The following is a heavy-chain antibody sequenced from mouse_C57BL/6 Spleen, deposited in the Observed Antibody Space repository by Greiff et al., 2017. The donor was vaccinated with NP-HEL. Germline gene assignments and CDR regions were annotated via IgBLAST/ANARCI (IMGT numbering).Heavy chain of an antibody. CDR1: GYSFTDYN. J-gene: IGHJ3*01. Sequence: QLQESGPELVKPGASVKISCKASGYSFTDYNMNWVKQSNGKSLEWIGVINPNYGTTSYNQKFKGKATLTVDQSSSTAYMQLSSLTSEDSAVYYCAIYGSSPAWFAYWGQGTLVTVSA. V-gene: IGHV1-39*01. D-gene: IGHD1-1*01. CDR2: INPNYGTT. CDR3: AIYGSSPAWFAY.